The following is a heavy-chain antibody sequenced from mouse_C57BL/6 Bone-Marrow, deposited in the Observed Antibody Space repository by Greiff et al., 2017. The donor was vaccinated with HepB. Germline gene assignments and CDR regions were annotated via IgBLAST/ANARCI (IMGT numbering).Heavy chain of an antibody. V-gene: IGHV5-6*01. CDR3: ARHGPYGSSFPAY. Sequence: EVQVVESGGDLVKPGGSLKLSCAASGFTFSSYGMSWVRQTPDKRLEWVATISSGGSYTYYPDSVKGRFTISRDNAKNTLYLQMSSLKSEDTAMYYCARHGPYGSSFPAYWGQGTLVTVSA. CDR1: GFTFSSYG. CDR2: ISSGGSYT. J-gene: IGHJ3*01. D-gene: IGHD1-1*01.